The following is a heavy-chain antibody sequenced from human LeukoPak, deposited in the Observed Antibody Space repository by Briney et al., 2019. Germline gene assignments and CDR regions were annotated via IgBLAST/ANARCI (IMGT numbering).Heavy chain of an antibody. Sequence: SETLSLTRAVYGGSFSGYYWSWIRQPPGKGLEWIGEINHSGSTNYNPSLKSRVTISVDTSKNQFSLKLGSVTAADTAVYYCARVTVYKLRFLEWLPLDYWGQGTLVTVSS. V-gene: IGHV4-34*01. D-gene: IGHD3-3*01. CDR2: INHSGST. J-gene: IGHJ4*02. CDR3: ARVTVYKLRFLEWLPLDY. CDR1: GGSFSGYY.